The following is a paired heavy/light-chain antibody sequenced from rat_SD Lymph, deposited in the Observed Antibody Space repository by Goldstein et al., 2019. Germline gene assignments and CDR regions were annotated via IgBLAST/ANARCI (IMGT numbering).Light chain of an antibody. J-gene: IGKJ5*01. CDR1: QSVGTV. V-gene: IGKV6S9*01. Sequence: DTVMTQSPASMSTSVGERVTVNCKASQSVGTVVAWFQQKPGQSPKRLIYLATNRHTGVPDRFTGSGFGRDFTLTISNVEAEDLAVYYCLQYDSIPLTFGSGTKLEIK. CDR2: LAT. CDR3: LQYDSIPLT.
Heavy chain of an antibody. CDR2: ISYDGSST. J-gene: IGHJ2*01. D-gene: IGHD1-11*01. CDR1: GFTFNNYD. V-gene: IGHV5-7*01. CDR3: ARHGGSY. Sequence: EVQLVESGGGLVQPGRSMKLSCAASGFTFNNYDMAWVCQAPKKGLEWVATISYDGSSTYYRDSVKGRFTISRDNAKSTLYLQMDSLRSEDTATYYCARHGGSYWGQGVMVTVSS.